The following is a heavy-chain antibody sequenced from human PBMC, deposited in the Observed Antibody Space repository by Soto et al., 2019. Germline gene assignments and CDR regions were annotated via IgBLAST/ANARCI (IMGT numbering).Heavy chain of an antibody. Sequence: WETLSLTCTVSSGSISSSSYYWGWIRQPPGKGLEWIGSIYYSGSTYYNPSLKSRVTISVDTSKNQFSLKLSSVTAADTAVYYCASELQGDYYYYGMDVWGQGTTVTVSS. V-gene: IGHV4-39*01. J-gene: IGHJ6*02. CDR3: ASELQGDYYYYGMDV. D-gene: IGHD1-7*01. CDR1: SGSISSSSYY. CDR2: IYYSGST.